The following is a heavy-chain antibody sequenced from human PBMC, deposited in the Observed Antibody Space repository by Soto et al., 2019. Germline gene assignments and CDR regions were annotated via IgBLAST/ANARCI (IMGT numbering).Heavy chain of an antibody. V-gene: IGHV3-23*01. J-gene: IGHJ1*01. CDR3: AKVPSVWCEESQYVHR. Sequence: GGSLRLSCAASGFTFYSYAMNWVRQAPGKGLEWVSAISGSGGSTYYADSVKGRFTISRDNSENTLYLQMNSLRAEDTAVYYCAKVPSVWCEESQYVHRWGQGTLVTVSS. CDR1: GFTFYSYA. CDR2: ISGSGGST. D-gene: IGHD3-10*01.